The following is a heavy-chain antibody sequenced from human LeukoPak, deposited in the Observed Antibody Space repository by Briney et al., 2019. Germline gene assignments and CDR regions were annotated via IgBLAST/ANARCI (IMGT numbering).Heavy chain of an antibody. D-gene: IGHD6-13*01. CDR2: IWYDGSNK. V-gene: IGHV3-33*01. Sequence: GGSLRLSCAASGSTFSSYGMHWVRQAPGKGLEWVAAIWYDGSNKYYVDSVKGRFTVSRDNSKNTLYLQMNSLRAEDTAVFYCASGIAAAKYWGQGTLVTVSS. J-gene: IGHJ4*02. CDR3: ASGIAAAKY. CDR1: GSTFSSYG.